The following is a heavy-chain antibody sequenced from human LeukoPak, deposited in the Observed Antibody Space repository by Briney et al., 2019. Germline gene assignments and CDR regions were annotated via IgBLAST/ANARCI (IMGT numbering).Heavy chain of an antibody. D-gene: IGHD3-22*01. CDR3: ARDYYDSSGYYPWGY. CDR1: GFTVSSNY. CDR2: IYSGDST. J-gene: IGHJ4*02. V-gene: IGHV3-53*05. Sequence: GGSLRLSCAASGFTVSSNYMSWVRQAPGKGLEWVSVIYSGDSTYYADSVKGRFTISRDNSKNTLYLQMNSLRAEDTAVYYCARDYYDSSGYYPWGYWGQGTLVTVSS.